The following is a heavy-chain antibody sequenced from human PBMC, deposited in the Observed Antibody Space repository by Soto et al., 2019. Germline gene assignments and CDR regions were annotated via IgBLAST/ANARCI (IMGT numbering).Heavy chain of an antibody. CDR3: ARANLHSSAAPGTLDGTYYYGMDV. CDR1: GGTFSSYA. J-gene: IGHJ6*02. CDR2: IIPIFGTA. Sequence: QVQLVQSGAEVKKPGSSVKVSCKASGGTFSSYAISWVRQAPGQGLEWMGGIIPIFGTANYAQKFQGRVTITADESTSTAYMELSGLRSEDTAVYYCARANLHSSAAPGTLDGTYYYGMDVWGQGTTVTVSS. V-gene: IGHV1-69*01. D-gene: IGHD6-13*01.